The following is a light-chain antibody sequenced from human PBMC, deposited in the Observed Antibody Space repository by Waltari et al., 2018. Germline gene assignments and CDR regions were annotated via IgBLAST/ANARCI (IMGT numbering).Light chain of an antibody. CDR2: GTS. V-gene: IGKV1-9*01. CDR1: QGSNSY. J-gene: IGKJ5*01. Sequence: IQLTHSPSFLSASVVDRVTITCRASQGSNSYLAWYQQKPGKAPKLLIYGTSTWQSGVPARFSGSGSGTEFTLTISSLQPEDFATYYCQQLKSFLFTFGQGTRLDIK. CDR3: QQLKSFLFT.